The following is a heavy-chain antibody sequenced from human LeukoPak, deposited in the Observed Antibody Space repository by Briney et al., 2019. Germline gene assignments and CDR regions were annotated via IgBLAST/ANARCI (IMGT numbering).Heavy chain of an antibody. Sequence: GGSLRLSCVGSGFTFNNYWMLWVRQAPGKGLVWVSRINTDGTTTSYADSVKGRFTFSRDNAKNTLYLQMNSLRAEDTAIYYCAKDRTSAGVFGGDYWGQGTLVTVPS. V-gene: IGHV3-74*01. D-gene: IGHD3-16*01. J-gene: IGHJ4*02. CDR3: AKDRTSAGVFGGDY. CDR1: GFTFNNYW. CDR2: INTDGTTT.